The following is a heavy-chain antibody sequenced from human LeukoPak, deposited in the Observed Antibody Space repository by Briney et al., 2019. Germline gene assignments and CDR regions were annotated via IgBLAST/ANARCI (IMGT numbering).Heavy chain of an antibody. CDR2: ISGDGGST. V-gene: IGHV3-23*01. J-gene: IGHJ4*02. CDR1: GFTFRSYA. Sequence: GGSLRLSCAASGFTFRSYAMSWVRRAPGRGLEWVSTISGDGGSTYYANSVKGRFTISRDNSKNTQYLQVNSLRAEDTAVYYCAKDYHDYGDYSITVFDFWGQGTLVAVSS. D-gene: IGHD4-17*01. CDR3: AKDYHDYGDYSITVFDF.